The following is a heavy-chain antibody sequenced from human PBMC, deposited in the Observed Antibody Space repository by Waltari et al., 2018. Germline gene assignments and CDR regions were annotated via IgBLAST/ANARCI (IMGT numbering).Heavy chain of an antibody. Sequence: EVQLVESGGGLVQPGGSLRLSCAASGFTFSSYEMNWVRQAPGKGLEWVSYISSSGSTIYYADSVKGRFTISRDNAKNSLYLQMNSLRAEDTAVYYCASRSGVVAAYYFDYWGQGTLVTVSS. CDR1: GFTFSSYE. CDR3: ASRSGVVAAYYFDY. CDR2: ISSSGSTI. J-gene: IGHJ4*02. V-gene: IGHV3-48*03. D-gene: IGHD2-2*01.